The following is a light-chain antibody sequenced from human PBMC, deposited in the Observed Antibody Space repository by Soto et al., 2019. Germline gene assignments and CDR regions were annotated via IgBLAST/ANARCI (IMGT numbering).Light chain of an antibody. CDR3: CSYAGSSPYVV. Sequence: QSALTQPASVSGSPGQSITISCTGTSSDVGSYNLVSWYQQHQGKAPKRMIYEGSKRPSGVSNRFSGSKSGNTASLTISGLQAEDEADYYCCSYAGSSPYVVFGGGTKLTVL. CDR1: SSDVGSYNL. J-gene: IGLJ2*01. CDR2: EGS. V-gene: IGLV2-23*01.